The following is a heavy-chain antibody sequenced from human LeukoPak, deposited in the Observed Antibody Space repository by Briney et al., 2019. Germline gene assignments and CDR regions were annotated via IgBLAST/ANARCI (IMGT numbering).Heavy chain of an antibody. Sequence: PGGSLRLSCAASGFTFSSYEMNWVRQAPGKGLEWVAFIRYDGSNKYYADSVKGRFTISRDNSKNTLYLQMNSLRAEDTAVYYCARGGIYRPDFDYWGQGTLVTVSS. D-gene: IGHD3-10*01. V-gene: IGHV3-30*02. CDR3: ARGGIYRPDFDY. J-gene: IGHJ4*02. CDR2: IRYDGSNK. CDR1: GFTFSSYE.